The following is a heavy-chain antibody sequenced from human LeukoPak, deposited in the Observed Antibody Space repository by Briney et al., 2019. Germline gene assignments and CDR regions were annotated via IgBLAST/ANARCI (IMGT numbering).Heavy chain of an antibody. CDR2: IKQDGTEK. Sequence: GGSLRLSCAASGFTFNSYWMSWVRQAPGKGLEWVANIKQDGTEKYYVDSVKGRFTISRDNAKNSLYLQMNSLRAEDTAVYYCAKDSQWLVHPRDYYYGMDVWGQGTTVTVSS. V-gene: IGHV3-7*01. J-gene: IGHJ6*02. CDR1: GFTFNSYW. CDR3: AKDSQWLVHPRDYYYGMDV. D-gene: IGHD6-19*01.